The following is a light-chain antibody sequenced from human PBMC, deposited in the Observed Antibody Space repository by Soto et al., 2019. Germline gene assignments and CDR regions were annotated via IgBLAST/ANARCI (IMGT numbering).Light chain of an antibody. V-gene: IGKV3-20*01. J-gene: IGKJ5*01. CDR2: DAS. Sequence: EFVLTHSPGTLSLSPCERATLSSRAVQTVRNNYLAWYQQKPGQAPRLLIYDASSRATGIPDRFSGSGSGTDFTLTISRLEPEDFAVYYCQQYGSSPPITFGQGTRLEI. CDR3: QQYGSSPPIT. CDR1: QTVRNNY.